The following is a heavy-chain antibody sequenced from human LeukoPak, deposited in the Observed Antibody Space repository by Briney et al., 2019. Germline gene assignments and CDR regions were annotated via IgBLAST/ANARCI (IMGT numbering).Heavy chain of an antibody. J-gene: IGHJ4*02. CDR2: IYSGSST. Sequence: GGSLRLSCAASGFTVSSNYMSWVRQAPGKGLEWVSVIYSGSSTYNADSVKGRFTISRDNSKNTLYLQMNSLRAEDTAVYYCARDRSGSWSKGPFDYWGQGTLVTVSS. V-gene: IGHV3-66*01. D-gene: IGHD6-13*01. CDR1: GFTVSSNY. CDR3: ARDRSGSWSKGPFDY.